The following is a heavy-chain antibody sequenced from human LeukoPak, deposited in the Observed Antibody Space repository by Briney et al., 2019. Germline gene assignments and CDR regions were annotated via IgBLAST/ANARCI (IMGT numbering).Heavy chain of an antibody. J-gene: IGHJ4*02. CDR1: GGSINSGDYY. CDR3: ARKSQDHYYLHY. D-gene: IGHD1-14*01. Sequence: SETLSLTCTVSGGSINSGDYYWGWIRQPPGKGLEWIGYIYYSGSTYYNPSLKSRVTISIDKSRTQFSLRLSSVTAADTAVYYCARKSQDHYYLHYWGQGTLVTVSS. CDR2: IYYSGST. V-gene: IGHV4-30-4*01.